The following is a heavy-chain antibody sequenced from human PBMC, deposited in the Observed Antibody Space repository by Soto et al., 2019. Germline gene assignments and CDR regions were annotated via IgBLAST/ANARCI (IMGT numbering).Heavy chain of an antibody. V-gene: IGHV5-51*01. CDR3: ARHVDSDFYANFDY. D-gene: IGHD3-3*01. J-gene: IGHJ4*02. CDR2: IDPSDSDT. CDR1: GYSFTSYW. Sequence: GESLKISCKGSGYSFTSYWISWVRQMPGKGLEWMGRIDPSDSDTRYSPSFQGQVTISADKSISTAYLQWSSLKASDTAMYYCARHVDSDFYANFDYWGQGTLVTVSS.